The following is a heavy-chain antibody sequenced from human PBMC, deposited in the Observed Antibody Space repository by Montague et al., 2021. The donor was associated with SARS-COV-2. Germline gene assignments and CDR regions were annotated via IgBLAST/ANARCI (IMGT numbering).Heavy chain of an antibody. CDR3: ARSVVGGKYRRTRWFDP. CDR2: TFYSGVA. J-gene: IGHJ5*02. Sequence: SETLSLTCIVSGDSMRSSYWNWIRQPPGKGLQYIGYTFYSGVANYNPSLSSRVTISLDTSKNQFSWNLRSVTAADTAVYYCARSVVGGKYRRTRWFDPWGQGTLVTVFS. CDR1: GDSMRSSY. V-gene: IGHV4-59*13. D-gene: IGHD3-16*02.